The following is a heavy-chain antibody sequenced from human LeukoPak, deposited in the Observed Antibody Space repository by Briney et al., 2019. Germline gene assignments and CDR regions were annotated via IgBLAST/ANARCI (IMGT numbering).Heavy chain of an antibody. CDR1: GXSFTSYW. CDR3: ARLGNMIQESYYFDY. D-gene: IGHD1/OR15-1a*01. CDR2: IYPGDSDT. V-gene: IGHV5-51*01. Sequence: GESLKISCKGSGXSFTSYWSGWVRQMPGKGLEWMGIIYPGDSDTRYSPSFQGQVTISADKSISTAYLQWSSLKASDTAMYYCARLGNMIQESYYFDYWGQGTLVTVSS. J-gene: IGHJ4*02.